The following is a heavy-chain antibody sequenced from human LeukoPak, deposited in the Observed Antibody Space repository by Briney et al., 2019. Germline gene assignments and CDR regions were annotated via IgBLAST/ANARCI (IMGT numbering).Heavy chain of an antibody. CDR2: ISGSGSYI. J-gene: IGHJ4*02. Sequence: GGSLRLSCAASGFTFSSYSMDWVRQAPGAGLEWVSSISGSGSYIYYADSLKGRFTISRDNAKNSLYLQMNGLRADDTAVYYCARDLPPGDYGDYHGYWGQGTLVTVSS. V-gene: IGHV3-21*01. CDR1: GFTFSSYS. CDR3: ARDLPPGDYGDYHGY. D-gene: IGHD4-17*01.